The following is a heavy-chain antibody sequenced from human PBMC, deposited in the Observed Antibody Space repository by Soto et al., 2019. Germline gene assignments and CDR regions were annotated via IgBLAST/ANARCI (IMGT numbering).Heavy chain of an antibody. CDR1: GYSFTSYW. Sequence: GESLKISCKGSGYSFTSYWISWVRQMPGKGLEWMGRIDPSDSYTNYSPSFQGHVTISADKSISTAYLQWSSLKASDTAMYYCARQSGAAPVVVTATPTWFDPWGQGTLVTVSS. CDR3: ARQSGAAPVVVTATPTWFDP. J-gene: IGHJ5*02. CDR2: IDPSDSYT. V-gene: IGHV5-10-1*01. D-gene: IGHD2-21*02.